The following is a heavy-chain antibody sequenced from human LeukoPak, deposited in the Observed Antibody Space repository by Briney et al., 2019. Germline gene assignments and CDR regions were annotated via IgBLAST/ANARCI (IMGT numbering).Heavy chain of an antibody. CDR1: GASISSSNYF. V-gene: IGHV4-39*01. J-gene: IGHJ4*02. CDR2: IYYSGST. D-gene: IGHD6-13*01. Sequence: SETLSLTCSVSGASISSSNYFWGWIRQPPGKGLERIGSIYYSGSTYYNPSLESRVTIFVDTSKEQLSLNLISLTAADTAVYYCARRESSRWYSIWGQGTLVTVSS. CDR3: ARRESSRWYSI.